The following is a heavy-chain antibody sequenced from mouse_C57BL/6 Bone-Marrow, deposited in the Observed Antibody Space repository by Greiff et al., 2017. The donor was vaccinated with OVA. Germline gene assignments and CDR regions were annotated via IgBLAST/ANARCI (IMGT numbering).Heavy chain of an antibody. V-gene: IGHV1-26*01. CDR3: ASGVLRYCYAMDY. Sequence: EVQLQQSGPELVKPGASVKISCKASGYTFTDYYMNWVKQSHGKSLEWIGDINPNNGGTSYNQKFKGKATLTVDKSSSTAYMELRSLTSEDSAVYYCASGVLRYCYAMDYWGQGTSVTVSS. CDR1: GYTFTDYY. J-gene: IGHJ4*01. D-gene: IGHD1-1*01. CDR2: INPNNGGT.